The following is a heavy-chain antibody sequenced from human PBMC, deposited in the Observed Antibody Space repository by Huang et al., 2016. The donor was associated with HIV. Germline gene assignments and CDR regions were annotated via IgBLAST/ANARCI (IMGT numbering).Heavy chain of an antibody. Sequence: QLQLQESGPGQVKPSETLSLTCTVSGDFISSTNYYWGWIRQSPGKGLEWVGSVYRSGSTNYSPSIKSRVTLSVDTSRNQFSLRLNSVTAADTAVYYCASQHIGAAATWFWGRGTQVAVSS. D-gene: IGHD6-13*01. CDR3: ASQHIGAAATWF. CDR1: GDFISSTNYY. J-gene: IGHJ4*02. CDR2: VYRSGST. V-gene: IGHV4-39*01.